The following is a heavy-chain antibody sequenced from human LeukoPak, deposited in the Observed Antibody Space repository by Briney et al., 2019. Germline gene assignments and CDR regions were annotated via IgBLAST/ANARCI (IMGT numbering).Heavy chain of an antibody. CDR1: GFTFSSYS. D-gene: IGHD3-3*01. Sequence: GGSLRLSCAASGFTFSSYSMNWVRQAPGKGLEWVSSISSISSYIYYADSVKGRFTISRDNAKNSLYLQMNSLRAEDTAVYYCARERTSTSEWFFYYWGQGTLVTVSS. V-gene: IGHV3-21*01. CDR2: ISSISSYI. CDR3: ARERTSTSEWFFYY. J-gene: IGHJ4*02.